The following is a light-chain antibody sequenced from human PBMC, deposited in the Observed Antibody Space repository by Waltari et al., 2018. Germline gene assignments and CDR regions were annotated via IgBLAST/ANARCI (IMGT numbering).Light chain of an antibody. CDR1: QNIYSN. J-gene: IGKJ4*01. V-gene: IGKV1-17*01. CDR3: QHYYDNPLT. CDR2: AAS. Sequence: DIQMTQSPSALSASVGDRVTISCRASQNIYSNLAWYQQKPGKAPNLLIYAASNLQSGIPSRFSGSGSGTEFTLTISSLQPEDSATYYCQHYYDNPLTFGGGTKVEI.